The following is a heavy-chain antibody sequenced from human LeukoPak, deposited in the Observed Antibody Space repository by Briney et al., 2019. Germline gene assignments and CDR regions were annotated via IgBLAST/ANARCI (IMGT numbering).Heavy chain of an antibody. D-gene: IGHD3-10*01. CDR3: AEQNGSFPQYFDF. V-gene: IGHV4-59*08. CDR1: GGSISSCY. CDR2: IYYNGST. Sequence: SETLSLTCTVSGGSISSCYWSWLQQPPGKGLEWIAFIYYNGSTRYKSSLKSRVTISVDTSKSQFSLRLGSVTAADTAVYYCAEQNGSFPQYFDFWRQGTLVTVSS. J-gene: IGHJ4*02.